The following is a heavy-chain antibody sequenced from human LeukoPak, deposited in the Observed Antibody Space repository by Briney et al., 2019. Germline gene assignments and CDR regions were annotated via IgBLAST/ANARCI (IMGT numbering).Heavy chain of an antibody. Sequence: NSSETLSLTCTVSGGSISSSSYYWGWIRQPPGKGLEWIGSIYYSGSTYYNPSLKSRVTISVDTSKNQFSLKLSSVTAADTTVYYCASRIVVVPARHGPDAFDIWGQGTMVTVSS. J-gene: IGHJ3*02. D-gene: IGHD2-2*01. CDR3: ASRIVVVPARHGPDAFDI. V-gene: IGHV4-39*01. CDR1: GGSISSSSYY. CDR2: IYYSGST.